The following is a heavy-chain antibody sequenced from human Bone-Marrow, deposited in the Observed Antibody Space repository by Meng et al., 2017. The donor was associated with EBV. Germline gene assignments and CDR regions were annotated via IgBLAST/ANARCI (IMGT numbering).Heavy chain of an antibody. CDR1: GFSLSTSGMS. V-gene: IGHV2-5*02. D-gene: IGHD6-19*01. CDR2: IYWDDET. J-gene: IGHJ4*02. CDR3: AHRRSDSGWFGY. Sequence: QITLKESGPTVINPTQTLTLTCTFSGFSLSTSGMSVAWIRQPPGKALEWLALIYWDDETRYSPALKNRLTVTKDSSKNQVVFRMANLDPADTATYYCAHRRSDSGWFGYWGQGTLVTVSS.